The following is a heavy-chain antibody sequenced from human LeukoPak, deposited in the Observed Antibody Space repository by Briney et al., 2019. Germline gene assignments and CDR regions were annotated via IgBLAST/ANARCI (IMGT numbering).Heavy chain of an antibody. CDR2: ISDSGGST. V-gene: IGHV3-23*01. J-gene: IGHJ3*02. CDR1: GFTFSS. CDR3: ARDYYDSSGYPGLDAFDI. D-gene: IGHD3-22*01. Sequence: PGGSLRLSCAASGFTFSSMNWVRQAPGKGLEWVSAISDSGGSTYYADSVKGRVTISRDNSKYTLYLQMNSLRAEDTAVYYCARDYYDSSGYPGLDAFDIWGQGTMVTVSS.